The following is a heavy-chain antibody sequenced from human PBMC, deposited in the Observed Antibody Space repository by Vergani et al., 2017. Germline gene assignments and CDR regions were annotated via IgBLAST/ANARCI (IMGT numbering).Heavy chain of an antibody. V-gene: IGHV3-30*02. CDR2: IQFDGSNQ. CDR1: GFTLSNYD. D-gene: IGHD3-16*01. CDR3: AKHFRGWGIDY. J-gene: IGHJ4*02. Sequence: QVQLVESGGGVVQRGGSLTLSCATSGFTLSNYDMPWIRQGPGKGLEFVAFIQFDGSNQYYADSVKGRFTLSRDFSKNTLYLQMNSLRTDDTATYYCAKHFRGWGIDYWGQGTQVIVSS.